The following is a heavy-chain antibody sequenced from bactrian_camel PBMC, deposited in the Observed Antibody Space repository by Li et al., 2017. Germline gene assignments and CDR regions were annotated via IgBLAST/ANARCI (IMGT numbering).Heavy chain of an antibody. V-gene: IGHV3S53*01. Sequence: VQLVESGGGSVQAGGSLKLSCAASGRIFSRCAMGWYRQAPGKERELVSRTASDGTTTYADSVKGRFTISRDSAKNTLYLQLNSLKTEDTAMYYCAKETYGLPSDWGQGTQVTVS. CDR2: TASDGTT. J-gene: IGHJ4*01. D-gene: IGHD5*01. CDR1: GRIFSRCA. CDR3: AKETYGLPSD.